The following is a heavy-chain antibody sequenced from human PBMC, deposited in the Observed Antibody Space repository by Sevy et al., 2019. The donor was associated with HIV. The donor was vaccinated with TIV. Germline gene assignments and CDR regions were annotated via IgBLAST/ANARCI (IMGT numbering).Heavy chain of an antibody. V-gene: IGHV3-33*01. J-gene: IGHJ6*02. D-gene: IGHD1-26*01. CDR1: GFTFSSYG. CDR3: AREGVVGATSYYYGMDV. CDR2: IWYDGSNK. Sequence: GGSLRLSCAASGFTFSSYGMHWVRQAPGKGLEWVAVIWYDGSNKYYADSVKGRFTISRDNSKNTLYLQMNSLRAEDTAVYYCAREGVVGATSYYYGMDVWGQGTTVTVSS.